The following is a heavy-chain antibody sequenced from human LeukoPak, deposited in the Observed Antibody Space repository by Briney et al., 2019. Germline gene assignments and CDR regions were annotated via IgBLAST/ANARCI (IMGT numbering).Heavy chain of an antibody. Sequence: GGSLRLSCAASGFTFSSYGMHWVRQAPGKGLEWVAFIRYDGSNKYYADSVKGRFTISRDNSKNTLYLQMNSLRAEDTAVYYCAKDARVTMVRGVSYYFDYWGQGTLVTVSS. CDR2: IRYDGSNK. CDR3: AKDARVTMVRGVSYYFDY. CDR1: GFTFSSYG. D-gene: IGHD3-10*01. V-gene: IGHV3-30*02. J-gene: IGHJ4*02.